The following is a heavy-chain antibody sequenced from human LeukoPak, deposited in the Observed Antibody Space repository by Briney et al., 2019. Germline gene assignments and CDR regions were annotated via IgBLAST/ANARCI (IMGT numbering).Heavy chain of an antibody. D-gene: IGHD3-10*01. CDR2: ISNDGSNK. J-gene: IGHJ4*02. CDR1: GFTFSNYG. V-gene: IGHV3-30*03. CDR3: ACRPSDIRYYGVFDF. Sequence: GGSLRLSCAASGFTFSNYGMHWVRQAPGKGLEWVAVISNDGSNKFYADSVKGRFTISRDNSKNTLYLQMNSLRVEDTAVYYCACRPSDIRYYGVFDFWGQGSLVTVSS.